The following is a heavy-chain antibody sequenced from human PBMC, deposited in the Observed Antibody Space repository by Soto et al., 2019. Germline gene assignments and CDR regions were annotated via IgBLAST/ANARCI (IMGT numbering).Heavy chain of an antibody. CDR3: AKDRAVRAIGDRFDS. CDR2: ISGSGETT. Sequence: EVHLLESGGGLVQPGGSLRLSCEASGFTFSNYAMNWVRQAPGKGLEWVSVISGSGETTYHADSVKGRFTIFRDTSKNTVYLHMNSLRAEDTAVYYCAKDRAVRAIGDRFDSWGQGTLVTVSS. CDR1: GFTFSNYA. D-gene: IGHD1-26*01. J-gene: IGHJ5*01. V-gene: IGHV3-23*01.